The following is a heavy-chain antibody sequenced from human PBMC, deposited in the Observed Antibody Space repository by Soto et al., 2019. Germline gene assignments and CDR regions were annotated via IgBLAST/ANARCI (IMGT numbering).Heavy chain of an antibody. J-gene: IGHJ4*02. Sequence: EVQLLESGGGSVQPGGSLRLSCAVSGFTFSNYAMTWVRQAPGKGLEWVSHISGSGGGADYADSVKGRFTISRDNSKNPLYLQMNNLRAEDTALYSCAKTGGSGWHLTYWGQGTLVSVSS. CDR1: GFTFSNYA. CDR2: ISGSGGGA. V-gene: IGHV3-23*01. CDR3: AKTGGSGWHLTY. D-gene: IGHD6-19*01.